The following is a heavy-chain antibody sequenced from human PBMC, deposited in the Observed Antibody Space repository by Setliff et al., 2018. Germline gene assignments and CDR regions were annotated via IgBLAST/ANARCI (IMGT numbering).Heavy chain of an antibody. CDR1: GYTFTSCG. V-gene: IGHV1-18*03. Sequence: ASVKVSCKASGYTFTSCGISWVRQAPGQGLEWMGWISAYNGNTNYAQKLQGRVTMTTDTSTSTAYMELRSLRAEDMAVYYCARGRIPRIFGVALNWFDPWGQGTLVTVSS. J-gene: IGHJ5*02. D-gene: IGHD3-3*02. CDR3: ARGRIPRIFGVALNWFDP. CDR2: ISAYNGNT.